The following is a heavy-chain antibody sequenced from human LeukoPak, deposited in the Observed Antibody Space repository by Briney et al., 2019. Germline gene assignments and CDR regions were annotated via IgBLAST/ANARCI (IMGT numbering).Heavy chain of an antibody. V-gene: IGHV4-34*01. CDR3: ARAQYYNWYFDL. CDR2: INHSGST. Sequence: PSETLSLTCAVYGGSFSGYYWSWIRQPPGKGLEWIGEINHSGSTNYNPSLKSRVTISVDTSKNQFSLKLSSVTAADTAVYYCARAQYYNWYFDLWGRGTLVTFSS. J-gene: IGHJ2*01. D-gene: IGHD2/OR15-2a*01. CDR1: GGSFSGYY.